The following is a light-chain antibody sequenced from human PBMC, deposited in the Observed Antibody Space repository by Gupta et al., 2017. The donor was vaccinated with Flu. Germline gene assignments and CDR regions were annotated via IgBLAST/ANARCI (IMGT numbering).Light chain of an antibody. Sequence: DIVKTQSPLSLPVTPGEPASISCRSSQSLLHSNGYNYLDWYLQKPGQSPQLLIYLGSNRASGVPDRFSGSGSGTDFTLKISRVEAEDAGVYYCMQALQTPSTFGQGTRLEIK. CDR1: QSLLHSNGYNY. J-gene: IGKJ5*01. V-gene: IGKV2-28*01. CDR2: LGS. CDR3: MQALQTPST.